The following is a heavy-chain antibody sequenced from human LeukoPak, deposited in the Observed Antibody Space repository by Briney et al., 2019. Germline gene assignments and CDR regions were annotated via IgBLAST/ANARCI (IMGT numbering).Heavy chain of an antibody. CDR3: AKSRPAGTDAFDI. Sequence: GGSLRLSCAASGFTFSSYGMHWVRQAPGKGLEWVAVIWYDGSNKYYADSVKGRFTISRDNSKNTLYLQMNSLRAEDTAVYYCAKSRPAGTDAFDIWGQGTMVTVSS. V-gene: IGHV3-33*06. CDR2: IWYDGSNK. D-gene: IGHD6-13*01. CDR1: GFTFSSYG. J-gene: IGHJ3*02.